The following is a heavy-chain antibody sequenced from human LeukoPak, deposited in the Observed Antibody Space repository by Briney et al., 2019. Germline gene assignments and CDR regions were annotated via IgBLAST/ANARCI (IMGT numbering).Heavy chain of an antibody. Sequence: PGGSLRLSCAASGFTFSSYAMSWVRQAPGKGLEWVSAISGSGGSTYYADSVKGRLTISRDNSKNTLYLQMNSLRAEDTAVYYCAKGHMGSTVCDYWGQGTLVTVSS. J-gene: IGHJ4*02. D-gene: IGHD4-17*01. CDR2: ISGSGGST. V-gene: IGHV3-23*01. CDR3: AKGHMGSTVCDY. CDR1: GFTFSSYA.